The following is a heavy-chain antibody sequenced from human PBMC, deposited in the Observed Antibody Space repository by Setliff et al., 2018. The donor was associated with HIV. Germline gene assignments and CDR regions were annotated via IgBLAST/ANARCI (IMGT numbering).Heavy chain of an antibody. CDR2: INPNTGAT. J-gene: IGHJ4*02. CDR3: AKGPVGGTVDY. V-gene: IGHV1-2*02. Sequence: ASVKVSCKASGYTFTDYYMHWVRQAPGQGLEWMGWINPNTGATNYAQTFQGRVTVTRDTSIRTAYMHLSSLRSDDTALYYCAKGPVGGTVDYWGQGTLVTVSS. D-gene: IGHD1-26*01. CDR1: GYTFTDYY.